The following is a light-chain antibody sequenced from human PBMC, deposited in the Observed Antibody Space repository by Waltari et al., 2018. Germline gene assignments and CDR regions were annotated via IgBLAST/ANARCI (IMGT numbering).Light chain of an antibody. Sequence: QSDLTQPASVSGSPGQSITISSTGTSSDVGGYNYVSWYQQHPGKAPKLMIYGVSNRPSGVSNRFSGSKSGNTASLTISGLQAEDEADYYCSSYTGSSIRYVFGTGTKVTVL. CDR1: SSDVGGYNY. V-gene: IGLV2-14*01. CDR2: GVS. J-gene: IGLJ1*01. CDR3: SSYTGSSIRYV.